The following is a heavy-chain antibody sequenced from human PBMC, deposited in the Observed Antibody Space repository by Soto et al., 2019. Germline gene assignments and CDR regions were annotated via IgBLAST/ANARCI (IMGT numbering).Heavy chain of an antibody. J-gene: IGHJ6*02. Sequence: ASVKVSCKASGGTFSSYAISWVRQAPGQGLEWMGGIIPIFGTANYAQKFQGRVTITADESTSTAYMELSSLRSEDTAVYYCARDQGSGSYSLYYGTDVWGQGTTVTVSS. CDR1: GGTFSSYA. CDR3: ARDQGSGSYSLYYGTDV. CDR2: IIPIFGTA. V-gene: IGHV1-69*13. D-gene: IGHD3-10*01.